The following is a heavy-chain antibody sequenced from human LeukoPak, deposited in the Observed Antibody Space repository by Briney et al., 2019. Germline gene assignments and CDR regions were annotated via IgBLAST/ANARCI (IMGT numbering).Heavy chain of an antibody. CDR1: GFTFSSYA. CDR2: ITASDGSP. CDR3: AKVVGLQWLVRANFDY. V-gene: IGHV3-23*01. Sequence: GGSLRLSCAASGFTFSSYAMSWVRQAPGKGLEWVSTITASDGSPYYADSVKGRFTLSRDNSKNTLYLQMNSLRAEDTAVYYCAKVVGLQWLVRANFDYWGQGTLVRVSS. D-gene: IGHD6-19*01. J-gene: IGHJ4*02.